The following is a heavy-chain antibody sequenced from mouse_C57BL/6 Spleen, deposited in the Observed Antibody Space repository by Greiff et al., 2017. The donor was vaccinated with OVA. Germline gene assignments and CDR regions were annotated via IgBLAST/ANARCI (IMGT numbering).Heavy chain of an antibody. CDR3: AREVVYDGYYEGYAMDY. D-gene: IGHD2-3*01. V-gene: IGHV1-81*01. J-gene: IGHJ4*01. Sequence: VQLQQSGAELARPGASVKLSCKASGYTFTSYGISWVKQRTGQGLEWIGEIYPRSGNTYYNEKFKGKATLTADKSSSTAYMELRSLTSEDSAVYFCAREVVYDGYYEGYAMDYWGQGTSVTVSS. CDR2: IYPRSGNT. CDR1: GYTFTSYG.